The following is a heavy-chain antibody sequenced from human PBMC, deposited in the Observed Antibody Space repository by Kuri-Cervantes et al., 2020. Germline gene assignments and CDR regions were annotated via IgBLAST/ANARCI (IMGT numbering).Heavy chain of an antibody. CDR1: GFIFSSYD. CDR2: IGHGGDT. J-gene: IGHJ4*02. CDR3: ARDDGDRPYFDY. Sequence: GGSLRLSCATSGFIFSSYDMHWVRQATGKGLEWVSGIGHGGDTYYSGSVKGRFTISRDNAKNSVHLQMNSLRAEDTAVYYRARDDGDRPYFDYWGQGTLVTVSS. D-gene: IGHD2-21*02. V-gene: IGHV3-13*01.